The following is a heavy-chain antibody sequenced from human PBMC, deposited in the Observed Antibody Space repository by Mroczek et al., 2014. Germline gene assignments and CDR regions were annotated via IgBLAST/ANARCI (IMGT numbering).Heavy chain of an antibody. CDR3: ARGCSSGCYAAFDI. J-gene: IGHJ3*02. D-gene: IGHD6-19*01. V-gene: IGHV1-2*02. Sequence: GKKPGASVKVSCKASGYTFTGYYMHWVRQAPGQGLEWMGWINPNSGGTNYAQKFQGRVTMTRDTSISTAYMELSRLRSDDTAVYYCARGCSSGCYAAFDIWGQGTMVTVSS. CDR2: INPNSGGT. CDR1: GYTFTGYY.